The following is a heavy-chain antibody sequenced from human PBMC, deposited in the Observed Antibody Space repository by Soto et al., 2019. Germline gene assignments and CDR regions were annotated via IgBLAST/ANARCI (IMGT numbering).Heavy chain of an antibody. CDR1: GFTFSSYA. Sequence: GGSLRLSWAASGFTFSSYAMSWVRQAPGKGLEWVSAISGSGGSTYYADSVKGRFTISRDNSKNTLYLQMNSLRAEDTAVYYCAKSSTSFLATDAFDIWGQGTMVTVSS. V-gene: IGHV3-23*01. CDR3: AKSSTSFLATDAFDI. CDR2: ISGSGGST. J-gene: IGHJ3*02. D-gene: IGHD2-2*01.